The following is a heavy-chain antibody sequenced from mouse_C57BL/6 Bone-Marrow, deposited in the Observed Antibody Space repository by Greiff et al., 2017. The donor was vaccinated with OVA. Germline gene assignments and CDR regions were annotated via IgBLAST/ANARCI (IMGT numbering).Heavy chain of an antibody. J-gene: IGHJ2*01. CDR1: GISITTGNYR. CDR2: IYYSGTI. CDR3: ARADYYGSNDY. D-gene: IGHD1-1*01. Sequence: EVKLQESGPGLVKPSQTVFLTCTVTGISITTGNYRWSWIRQFPGNKLEWIGYIYYSGTITYNPSLTSRTTITRDTPKNQFFLEMNSLTAEDTATYYCARADYYGSNDYWGQGTTLTVSS. V-gene: IGHV3-5*01.